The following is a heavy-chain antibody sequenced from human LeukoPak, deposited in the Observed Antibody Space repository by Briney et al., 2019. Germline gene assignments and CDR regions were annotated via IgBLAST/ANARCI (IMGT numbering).Heavy chain of an antibody. Sequence: GGPLRLSCVASGFTFSSYGMHWVRQAPGKGLEWVAFIRYDGSGKYYADSVKGRFTISRDNSKNTLYLQMNSLRVEDTAVYYCAKNYGFDYWGQGTLVTVSS. CDR3: AKNYGFDY. CDR2: IRYDGSGK. D-gene: IGHD3-10*01. V-gene: IGHV3-30*02. CDR1: GFTFSSYG. J-gene: IGHJ4*02.